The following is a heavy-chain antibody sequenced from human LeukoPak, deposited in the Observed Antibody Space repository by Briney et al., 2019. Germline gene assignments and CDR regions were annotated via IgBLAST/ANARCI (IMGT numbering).Heavy chain of an antibody. CDR3: ARGRGYYGSGSSSRGMDV. V-gene: IGHV1-46*01. Sequence: ASVKVSCKASGYTFTSYNMHWVRQAPGQGLEWMGIINPSDSSTTYAQNFRGRVTMTRDTSTSTLYMELSSLRSEDTAVYYCARGRGYYGSGSSSRGMDVWGKGTTVTVSS. D-gene: IGHD3-10*01. CDR2: INPSDSST. J-gene: IGHJ6*04. CDR1: GYTFTSYN.